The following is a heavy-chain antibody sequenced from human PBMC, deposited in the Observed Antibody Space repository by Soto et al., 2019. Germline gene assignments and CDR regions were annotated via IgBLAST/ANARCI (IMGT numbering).Heavy chain of an antibody. Sequence: PGGSLRLSCAASGFTFYTYAMNCVRQAPGKGLEWVSSIDNGGVNIHYADSVKGRFTISRDNAKNTLYLQMNSLRGEDTAVYYCARSGFYDSSGYPYYYYGMDVWGQGTTVTVSS. CDR3: ARSGFYDSSGYPYYYYGMDV. J-gene: IGHJ6*02. V-gene: IGHV3-23*01. D-gene: IGHD3-22*01. CDR1: GFTFYTYA. CDR2: IDNGGVNI.